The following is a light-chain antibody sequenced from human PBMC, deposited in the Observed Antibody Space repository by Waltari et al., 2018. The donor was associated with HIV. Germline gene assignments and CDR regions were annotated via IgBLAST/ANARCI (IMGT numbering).Light chain of an antibody. J-gene: IGKJ2*01. Sequence: DIVMTQTPPSLSVTPGQPASFSCNSSQSLKHTDGKTYLYWYLQRPGQSHQVLIYEVSKRYAVVPDRFSGSGSATHFTLKIARVEAEDVGSYYCMQSLHLLYTFGQGTKLEIK. CDR3: MQSLHLLYT. V-gene: IGKV2D-29*02. CDR2: EVS. CDR1: QSLKHTDGKTY.